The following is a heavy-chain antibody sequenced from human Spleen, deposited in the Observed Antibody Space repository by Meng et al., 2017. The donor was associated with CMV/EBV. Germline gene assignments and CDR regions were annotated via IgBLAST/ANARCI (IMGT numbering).Heavy chain of an antibody. D-gene: IGHD3-22*01. J-gene: IGHJ4*02. CDR2: INPSGGST. Sequence: KASGYTFTSYYMHWVRQAPGQGLEWMGIINPSGGSTRYAQKFQGRVTMTRDTSTSTVYMELSSLRSEDTAVYYCARVGEGGYYYYFDYWGQGTLVTVSS. CDR1: GYTFTSYY. CDR3: ARVGEGGYYYYFDY. V-gene: IGHV1-46*01.